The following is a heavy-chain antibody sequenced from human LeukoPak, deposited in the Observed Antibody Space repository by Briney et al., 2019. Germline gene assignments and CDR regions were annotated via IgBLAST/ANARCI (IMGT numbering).Heavy chain of an antibody. D-gene: IGHD6-19*01. CDR3: ARVAVAGNFIGL. CDR1: GFTVSSSY. V-gene: IGHV3-53*01. CDR2: IYTGGST. J-gene: IGHJ2*01. Sequence: PGGSLRLSCAASGFTVSSSYMSWVRQAPGKGLEWVSVIYTGGSTDYADSVKGRFTISRDNSKNTLYLQMNSLRAEDTAVYYCARVAVAGNFIGLWGRGTLVTVSS.